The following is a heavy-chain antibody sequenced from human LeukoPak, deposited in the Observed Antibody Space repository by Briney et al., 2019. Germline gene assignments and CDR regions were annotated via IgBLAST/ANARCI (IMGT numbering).Heavy chain of an antibody. V-gene: IGHV4-39*01. CDR2: IYYSGST. Sequence: SETLSLTCTVSRGSISGSTYYWGWIRQPPGMGLEWIGSIYYSGSTDYNPSLKSRVTISVDTSRTQFSLKLSSVTAADTAVYYCATGQEIGVSSTGRSYYFDYWGQGTLVTVSS. J-gene: IGHJ4*02. D-gene: IGHD5/OR15-5a*01. CDR1: RGSISGSTYY. CDR3: ATGQEIGVSSTGRSYYFDY.